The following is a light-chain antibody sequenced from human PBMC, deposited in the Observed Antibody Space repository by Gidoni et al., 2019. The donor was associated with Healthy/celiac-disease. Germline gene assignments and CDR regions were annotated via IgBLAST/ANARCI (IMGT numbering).Light chain of an antibody. CDR1: QSISSW. J-gene: IGKJ1*01. Sequence: DIQMTQSPSTLSASVGDRVTITCRDSQSISSWLAWYQQNPGKAPKLLIYKASSLESGVPSRFSGSGSGTEFTLTISSLQPDDFATYYCQHHRTFGQGTKVEIK. CDR2: KAS. V-gene: IGKV1-5*03. CDR3: QHHRT.